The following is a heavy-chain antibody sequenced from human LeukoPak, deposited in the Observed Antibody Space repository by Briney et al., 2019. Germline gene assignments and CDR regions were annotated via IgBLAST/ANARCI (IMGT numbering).Heavy chain of an antibody. D-gene: IGHD6-13*01. CDR1: GFTFSSYG. V-gene: IGHV3-74*01. CDR3: ARFVAAGKTFDY. CDR2: INSDGSST. Sequence: GGSLRLSCAASGFTFSSYGMHWVRQAPGKGLVWVSRINSDGSSTSYADSVKGRFTISRDNAKNTLYLQMNSLRAEDTAVYYCARFVAAGKTFDYWGQGTLVTVSS. J-gene: IGHJ4*02.